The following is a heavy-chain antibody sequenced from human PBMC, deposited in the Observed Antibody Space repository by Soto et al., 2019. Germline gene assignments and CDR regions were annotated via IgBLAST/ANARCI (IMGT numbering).Heavy chain of an antibody. CDR3: ARRAETNGWNGFGADKYYFDF. D-gene: IGHD1-1*01. Sequence: QVQLVQSGAEVRKPGASVKVSCEASGYTFTSYDIYWVRQATGQGLEWMGWMNPSTGNSGYAQKFQGRVTMTSDTSISPAHMELSSLRSEDTAVYYCARRAETNGWNGFGADKYYFDFWGQGTLFTVSS. J-gene: IGHJ4*02. CDR1: GYTFTSYD. CDR2: MNPSTGNS. V-gene: IGHV1-8*01.